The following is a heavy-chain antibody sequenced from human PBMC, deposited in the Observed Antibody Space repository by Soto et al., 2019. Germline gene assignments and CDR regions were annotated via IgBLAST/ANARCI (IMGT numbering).Heavy chain of an antibody. J-gene: IGHJ6*03. CDR3: ARGYFYYMHG. CDR1: GGSISSGGNY. CDR2: IYSSGST. Sequence: PSETLSLTCTVSGGSISSGGNYWSWIRQHPGKGLEWIGYIYSSGSTYYNPSLKSRVTISVDTSKNQFSLRLSSVTAADTAVYYCARGYFYYMHGWGKGIMVTVSS. V-gene: IGHV4-31*02.